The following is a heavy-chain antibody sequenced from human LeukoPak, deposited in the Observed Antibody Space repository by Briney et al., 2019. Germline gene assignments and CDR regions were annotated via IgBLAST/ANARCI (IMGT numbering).Heavy chain of an antibody. CDR3: AKGISPIVVVTATEY. V-gene: IGHV3-74*01. Sequence: GGSLRLSCAASGFTFSSYWMHWVRQAPGKGLVWVSRINSDGSGTSYADSVKGRFTISRDNAKNTLYLQMNSLRVEDTAVYYCAKGISPIVVVTATEYWGQGTLVTVSS. CDR2: INSDGSGT. J-gene: IGHJ4*02. D-gene: IGHD2-21*02. CDR1: GFTFSSYW.